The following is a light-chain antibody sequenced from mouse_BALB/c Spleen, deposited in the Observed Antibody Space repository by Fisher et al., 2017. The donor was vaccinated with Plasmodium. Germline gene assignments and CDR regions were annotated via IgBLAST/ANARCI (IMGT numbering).Light chain of an antibody. CDR3: QQSNRWPLT. J-gene: IGKJ5*01. Sequence: DIVLTQSTVTLSVTPGDSVSLSCRASQSINNNLHWYQQKSHESPRLLINYTSQSISGIPSRFSGSGSGTDFTLSINSVETEDFGVYFCQQSNRWPLTFGAGTKLELK. CDR2: YTS. CDR1: QSINNN. V-gene: IGKV5-43*01.